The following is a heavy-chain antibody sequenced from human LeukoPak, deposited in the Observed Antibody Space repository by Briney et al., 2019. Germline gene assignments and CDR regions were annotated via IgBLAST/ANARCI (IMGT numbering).Heavy chain of an antibody. V-gene: IGHV4-59*01. CDR1: GGSIYSYY. J-gene: IGHJ4*02. D-gene: IGHD5-24*01. CDR3: ARQRDGYNPLFDY. CDR2: IYNSGST. Sequence: PSETLSLTCTVSGGSIYSYYWSWIRQPPGKGLEWIGYIYNSGSTDHNPSLESRVTILLDTSKRQFSLKLTSVTTADTAVYFCARQRDGYNPLFDYWGQGILVTVSS.